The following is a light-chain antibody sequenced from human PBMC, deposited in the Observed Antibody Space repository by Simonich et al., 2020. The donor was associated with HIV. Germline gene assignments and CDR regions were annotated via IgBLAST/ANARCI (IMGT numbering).Light chain of an antibody. J-gene: IGKJ1*01. Sequence: DIVMTQSPYSLAVSLGERATINCKYSQSVLYSSNNKNYLGWYQQKPGPPTKLLIYWASTRESGVPDRFSGSGSGTDFTLTISSLQAEDVAVYYCQQYYSTPPTFGQGTKVEIK. CDR1: QSVLYSSNNKNY. V-gene: IGKV4-1*01. CDR3: QQYYSTPPT. CDR2: WAS.